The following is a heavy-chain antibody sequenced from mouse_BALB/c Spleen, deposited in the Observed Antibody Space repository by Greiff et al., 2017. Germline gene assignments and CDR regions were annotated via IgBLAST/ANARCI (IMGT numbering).Heavy chain of an antibody. D-gene: IGHD2-1*01. CDR2: IWGGGST. CDR3: SREFGNYDYYAMDY. CDR1: GFSFTGYG. V-gene: IGHV2-6-7*01. Sequence: VMLVESGPGLVAPSQSLSITCTVSGFSFTGYGVNWVRQPPGKGLEWLGMIWGGGSTDYNSALKSRLSISKDNSKSQVFLKMNSLHTDDTAKYYCSREFGNYDYYAMDYWGQGTSVTVSS. J-gene: IGHJ4*01.